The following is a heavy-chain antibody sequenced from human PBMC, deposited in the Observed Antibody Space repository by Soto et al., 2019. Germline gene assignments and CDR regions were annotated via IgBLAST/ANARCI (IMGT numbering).Heavy chain of an antibody. J-gene: IGHJ4*02. CDR3: ARAWEDSVVVVTAWFDY. CDR2: INSSGSTI. Sequence: QVQLVESGGGLVKPGGSLRLSCAASGFTFSDYYMSWSRQAPGKGLEWVSYINSSGSTIYYAHSVKGRFTISRDNAKTSLYLQMNSVRAEDTAVYYCARAWEDSVVVVTAWFDYWGQGTVVTVSS. CDR1: GFTFSDYY. V-gene: IGHV3-11*01. D-gene: IGHD2-15*01.